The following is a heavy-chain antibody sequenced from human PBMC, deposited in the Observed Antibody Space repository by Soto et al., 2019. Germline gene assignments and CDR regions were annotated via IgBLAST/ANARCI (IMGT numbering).Heavy chain of an antibody. CDR1: GGSISSFY. V-gene: IGHV4-59*12. J-gene: IGHJ5*02. CDR3: ARVVAAAVPNWFDP. Sequence: PSETLSLTCTVSGGSISSFYWSWLRQPPGKGLEWIGYIYYSGSTNYNPSLKSRVTISVDTSKNQFSLKLSSVTAADTAVYYCARVVAAAVPNWFDPWGQGTLVTVSS. CDR2: IYYSGST. D-gene: IGHD6-13*01.